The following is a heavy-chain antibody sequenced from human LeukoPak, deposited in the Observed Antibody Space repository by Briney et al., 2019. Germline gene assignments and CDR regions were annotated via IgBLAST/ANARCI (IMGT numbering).Heavy chain of an antibody. CDR1: GFTFSSYA. Sequence: GGSLRLSCAASGFTFSSYAMHWVRQAPGKGLEWVAVISYDGSNKYYADSVKGRFTISRDNAKNSLYLQMNSLRAEDTAVYHCARDLFWSGYGYWGQGTLVTVSS. J-gene: IGHJ4*02. D-gene: IGHD3-3*01. V-gene: IGHV3-30*04. CDR3: ARDLFWSGYGY. CDR2: ISYDGSNK.